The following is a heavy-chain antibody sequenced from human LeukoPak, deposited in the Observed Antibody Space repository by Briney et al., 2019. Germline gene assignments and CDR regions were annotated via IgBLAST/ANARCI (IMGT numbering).Heavy chain of an antibody. V-gene: IGHV4-34*01. D-gene: IGHD3-10*01. Sequence: SETLSLTCAVYGGSFSGYYWSWIRQPPGRGLEWIGEINHSGSTNYNPSLKSRVTISVDTSKNQFSLKLSSVTAADTAVYYCARFPGIFDYWGQGTLVTVSS. CDR3: ARFPGIFDY. CDR2: INHSGST. CDR1: GGSFSGYY. J-gene: IGHJ4*02.